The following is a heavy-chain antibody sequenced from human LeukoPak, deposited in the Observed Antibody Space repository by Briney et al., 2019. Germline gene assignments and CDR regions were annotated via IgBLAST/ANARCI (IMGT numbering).Heavy chain of an antibody. CDR3: AKGPPGATGHFDY. CDR1: GFSFSTFA. CDR2: INDGGGST. J-gene: IGHJ4*02. Sequence: GGSLRLSCAASGFSFSTFAMSWVRQAPGKGLEWVTAINDGGGSTYYADSVKGRFTISRDNSKDTLYLQMNSLRVEGMAVYYCAKGPPGATGHFDYWGQGTLVTVSS. V-gene: IGHV3-23*01. D-gene: IGHD2-2*01.